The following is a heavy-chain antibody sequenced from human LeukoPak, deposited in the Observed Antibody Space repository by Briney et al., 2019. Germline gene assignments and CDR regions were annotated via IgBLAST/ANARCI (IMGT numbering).Heavy chain of an antibody. V-gene: IGHV3-74*01. CDR1: GFTFSDYW. J-gene: IGHJ4*02. CDR3: TTVHSGYDSVFDY. D-gene: IGHD5-12*01. Sequence: PGGSLTLSCAASGFTFSDYWMHWVRQAPGKGLVWVSRISSDGSRVTYADSVKGRFTISRDNAKNTLYLQMNSLRAEDTAVYYCTTVHSGYDSVFDYWGQGTLVTVSS. CDR2: ISSDGSRV.